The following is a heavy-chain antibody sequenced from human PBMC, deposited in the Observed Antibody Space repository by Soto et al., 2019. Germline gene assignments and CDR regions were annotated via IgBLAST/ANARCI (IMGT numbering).Heavy chain of an antibody. J-gene: IGHJ4*02. V-gene: IGHV1-18*01. Sequence: GASVKVSCKASGYTFTSYGISWVRQAPGQGLEWMGWISAYNGNTNYAQKFQGRVSMTTDRSTSTAYMELRSLRSDDTAVYYCSRSGGYSSGWFGFDFWGQGTLVTVSS. CDR1: GYTFTSYG. D-gene: IGHD6-19*01. CDR2: ISAYNGNT. CDR3: SRSGGYSSGWFGFDF.